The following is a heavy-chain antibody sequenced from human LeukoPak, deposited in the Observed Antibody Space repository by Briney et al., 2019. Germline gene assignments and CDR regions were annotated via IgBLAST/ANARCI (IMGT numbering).Heavy chain of an antibody. D-gene: IGHD4-17*01. CDR2: QRYDGSIE. V-gene: IGHV3-30*02. J-gene: IGHJ6*02. CDR1: GFTFSNYV. Sequence: GGSLRLSCTASGFTFSNYVMHWVRQAPGQGLEWVAFQRYDGSIEYYADSVKGRFTISRDNAKNSLYLDMNSLRAEDTALYHCARALYGDYYFYGLDVWGQGTTVTVSS. CDR3: ARALYGDYYFYGLDV.